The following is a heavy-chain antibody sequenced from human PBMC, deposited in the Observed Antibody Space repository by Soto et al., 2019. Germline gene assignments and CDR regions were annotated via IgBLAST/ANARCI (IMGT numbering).Heavy chain of an antibody. V-gene: IGHV3-30-3*01. CDR1: GFTFRDFE. CDR2: ISYDGSNQ. CDR3: ARRTGTAPRFDY. D-gene: IGHD1-7*01. Sequence: QVQLVESGGGVVQPGRALRLSCSASGFTFRDFEMYWVRQAPGKGLDWVSFISYDGSNQYYAGSVNGRFTVSRDNSKNTLFLLMNSLRPEDTAVYFCARRTGTAPRFDYWGQGTLVTVSS. J-gene: IGHJ4*02.